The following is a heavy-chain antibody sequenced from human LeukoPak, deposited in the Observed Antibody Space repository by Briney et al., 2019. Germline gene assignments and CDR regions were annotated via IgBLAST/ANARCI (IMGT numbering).Heavy chain of an antibody. J-gene: IGHJ4*02. CDR3: ARGGKTAMADY. V-gene: IGHV3-13*01. Sequence: PGGSLRLSCTASGFTFSINDMHWVRQATGKGLEWVSGVGTVGDKYYADSVKGRFIISREDAKNSVYLQMNSLSAGDTAVYYCARGGKTAMADYWGQGTLVTVSS. CDR2: VGTVGDK. CDR1: GFTFSIND. D-gene: IGHD5-18*01.